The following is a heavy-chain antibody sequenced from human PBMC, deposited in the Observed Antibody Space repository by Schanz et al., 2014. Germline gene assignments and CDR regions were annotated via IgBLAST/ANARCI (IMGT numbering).Heavy chain of an antibody. CDR1: GFTFSDYY. V-gene: IGHV3-11*04. J-gene: IGHJ4*02. CDR3: ARDSNWLFDY. CDR2: ISHDETHQ. Sequence: QVQLVESGGTLVKPGGSLRLSCVVSGFTFSDYYMSWIRQAPGKGLEWLAIISHDETHQYYADSVKGRFTVSRDNSRNTVYLQLNSLRPEDTAVYYCARDSNWLFDYWGQGTLVTVTS. D-gene: IGHD1-1*01.